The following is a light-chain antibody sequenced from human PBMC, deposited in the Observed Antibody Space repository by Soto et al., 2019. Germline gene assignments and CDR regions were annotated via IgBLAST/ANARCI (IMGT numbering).Light chain of an antibody. CDR3: QQYDNLPGG. V-gene: IGKV1-33*01. CDR2: DAS. CDR1: QDISNY. Sequence: DIQMTQSPSSLSASVGDRVTITCQASQDISNYLNWYQQKPGKAPKLLIYDASNLETGVPSRFSGSGSGTDFTFTISSVQPEDIATYYCQQYDNLPGGFGGGTKVEIK. J-gene: IGKJ4*01.